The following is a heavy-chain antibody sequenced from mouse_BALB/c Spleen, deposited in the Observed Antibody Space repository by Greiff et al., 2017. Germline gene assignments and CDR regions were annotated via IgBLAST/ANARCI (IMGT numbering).Heavy chain of an antibody. V-gene: IGHV5-6-4*01. CDR1: GFTFSSYT. CDR2: ISSGGSYT. J-gene: IGHJ4*01. Sequence: EVKVVESGGGLVKPGGSLKLSCAASGFTFSSYTMSWVRQTPEKRLEWVATISSGGSYTYYPDSVKGRFTISRDNAKNTLYLQMSSLKSEDTAMYYCTRVPHGAMDYWGQGTSVTVSS. CDR3: TRVPHGAMDY.